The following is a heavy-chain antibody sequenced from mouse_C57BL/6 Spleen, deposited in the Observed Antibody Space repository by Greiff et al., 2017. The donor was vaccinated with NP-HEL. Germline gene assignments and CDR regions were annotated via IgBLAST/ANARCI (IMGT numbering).Heavy chain of an antibody. Sequence: VQLQQSGPVLVKPGASVKMSCKASGYTFTDYYMNWVKQSHGKSLEWIGVINPYNGGTSYNQKFKGKATLTVDKSSSTAYMELNSLTSEDSAVYYCARAGLRPYFDYWGQGTTLTVSS. D-gene: IGHD2-4*01. CDR2: INPYNGGT. CDR3: ARAGLRPYFDY. V-gene: IGHV1-19*01. CDR1: GYTFTDYY. J-gene: IGHJ2*01.